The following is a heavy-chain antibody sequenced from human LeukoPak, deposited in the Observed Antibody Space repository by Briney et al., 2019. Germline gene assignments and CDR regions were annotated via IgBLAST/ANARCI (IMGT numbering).Heavy chain of an antibody. J-gene: IGHJ4*02. D-gene: IGHD5-18*01. CDR1: GFTFSSYA. CDR2: ISGSGGST. V-gene: IGHV3-23*01. Sequence: PGGSLRLSRAASGFTFSSYAMSWVRQAPGKGLEWVSAISGSGGSTYYADSVKGRFTISRDNSKNTLYLQMNSLRAEDTAVYYCAKERGYSYGPNYFDYWGQGTLVTVSS. CDR3: AKERGYSYGPNYFDY.